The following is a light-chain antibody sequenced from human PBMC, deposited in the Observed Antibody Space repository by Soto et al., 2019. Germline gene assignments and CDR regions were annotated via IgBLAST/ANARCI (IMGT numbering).Light chain of an antibody. CDR1: PTISSW. Sequence: DIQMTQSPSTLSGSVGDRVTLTCRASPTISSWLAWYQQKPGKAPKLLIYKASTLKSGVPSRFSGSGSGTEFTLTISSLQPDDFATYYCQHYNSYSEAFGQGTKVELK. V-gene: IGKV1-5*03. J-gene: IGKJ1*01. CDR2: KAS. CDR3: QHYNSYSEA.